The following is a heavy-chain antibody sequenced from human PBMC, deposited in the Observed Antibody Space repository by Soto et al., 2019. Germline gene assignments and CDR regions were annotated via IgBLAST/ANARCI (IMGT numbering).Heavy chain of an antibody. D-gene: IGHD3-16*01. Sequence: LRLSCEASGFTFSNYGINWVRQAPGKGLEWVSHISSSSSTIYYAESVKGRFSISRDNAKNSLYLQMSSLRGEDTAVYYCTTAPWGSYVWGSYGGKYWAPGTLVTVSS. CDR2: ISSSSSTI. J-gene: IGHJ4*02. CDR3: TTAPWGSYVWGSYGGKY. V-gene: IGHV3-48*01. CDR1: GFTFSNYG.